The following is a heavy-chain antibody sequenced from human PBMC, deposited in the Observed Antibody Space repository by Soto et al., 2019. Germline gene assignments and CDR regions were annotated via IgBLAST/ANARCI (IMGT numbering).Heavy chain of an antibody. CDR3: AKSVWFGNDYGMDV. CDR2: ISYDGSNK. J-gene: IGHJ6*02. V-gene: IGHV3-30*18. CDR1: GFTFSSYG. Sequence: QVQLVESGGGVVQPGRSLRLSCAASGFTFSSYGMHWVRQAPGKGLEWVAVISYDGSNKYYADSVKGRFTISRDNSKNTLYLQMNSLIAEDTAVYYCAKSVWFGNDYGMDVWGQGTTVTVSS. D-gene: IGHD3-10*01.